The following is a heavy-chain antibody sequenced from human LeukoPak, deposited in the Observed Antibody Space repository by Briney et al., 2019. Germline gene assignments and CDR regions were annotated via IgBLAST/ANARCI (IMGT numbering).Heavy chain of an antibody. Sequence: SETLSLTCAVYGGSFSGYYWSWIRQPPGKGLEWIGEINHSGSTNYNPSLKSRVTISVDTSKNQFSLKLSSVTAADTAVYYCARDRGLRLGELSLLDYWGQGTLVTVSS. CDR2: INHSGST. D-gene: IGHD3-16*02. CDR3: ARDRGLRLGELSLLDY. J-gene: IGHJ4*02. CDR1: GGSFSGYY. V-gene: IGHV4-34*01.